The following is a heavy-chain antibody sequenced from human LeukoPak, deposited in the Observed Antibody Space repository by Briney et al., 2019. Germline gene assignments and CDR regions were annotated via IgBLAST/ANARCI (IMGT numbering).Heavy chain of an antibody. CDR2: IIASFGTA. CDR3: AREATYYYDSSGYYSLDY. J-gene: IGHJ4*02. Sequence: ASVKVSCKASGGTLSRYAISWVRQAPGQGLEWMGGIIASFGTANYAQKFQGRVTISADESSGTAYMELSSLRSEDTAVYYCAREATYYYDSSGYYSLDYWGQGTLVTVSS. D-gene: IGHD3-22*01. CDR1: GGTLSRYA. V-gene: IGHV1-69*13.